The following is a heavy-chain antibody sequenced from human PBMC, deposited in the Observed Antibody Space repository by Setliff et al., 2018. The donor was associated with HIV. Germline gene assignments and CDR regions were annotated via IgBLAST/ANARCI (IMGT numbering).Heavy chain of an antibody. CDR3: AREAPGWLKRYDY. Sequence: PSETLSLTCAVSGGSISSDNWWTWVRQAPGKGLEWLANINQDGSEKKYVDSVKGRFILSRDNAKNSLYLQMNSLRVEDTAVYYCAREAPGWLKRYDYWGQGTLVTVSS. J-gene: IGHJ4*02. CDR2: INQDGSEK. V-gene: IGHV3-7*01. CDR1: GGSISSDNW. D-gene: IGHD6-19*01.